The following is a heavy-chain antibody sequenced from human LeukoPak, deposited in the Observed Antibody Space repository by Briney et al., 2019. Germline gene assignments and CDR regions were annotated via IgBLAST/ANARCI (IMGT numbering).Heavy chain of an antibody. CDR1: GYSFSCYR. CDR2: IYPGGSGT. D-gene: IGHD2-8*01. J-gene: IGHJ4*02. Sequence: GESLKTSWRGSGYSFSCYRLGRVRPVPGEGLEWVGLIYPGGSGTRYSASCQGQVSISANHPIRTAYLQWSSPEAADPARYYCARLGCCTKGVCSPDYWGQGTLVTVSS. V-gene: IGHV5-51*01. CDR3: ARLGCCTKGVCSPDY.